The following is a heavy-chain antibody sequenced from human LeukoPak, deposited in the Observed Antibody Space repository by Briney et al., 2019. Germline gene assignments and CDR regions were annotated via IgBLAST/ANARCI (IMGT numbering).Heavy chain of an antibody. J-gene: IGHJ3*02. CDR1: GGSISSYY. CDR3: ARDNGGSYYGRSSAFDI. CDR2: IYYSGST. V-gene: IGHV4-59*01. Sequence: SSETLSLTCTVSGGSISSYYWSWIRQPPGKGLEWIGYIYYSGSTNYNPSLKSRVTISVDTSKNQFSLKLSSVTAADTAVYYCARDNGGSYYGRSSAFDIWGQGTMVTVSS. D-gene: IGHD1-26*01.